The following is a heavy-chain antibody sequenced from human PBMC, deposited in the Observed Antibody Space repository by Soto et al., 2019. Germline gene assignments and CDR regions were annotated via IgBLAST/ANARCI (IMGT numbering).Heavy chain of an antibody. CDR2: IDPSDSYT. Sequence: PGESLKISCKGSGYSFTSYWISWVRQVPGKGLEWMGRIDPSDSYTNYSPSFQGHVTISADKSISTAYLQWSSLKASDTAMYYCASQLSHYASSGYLFDYWGQGTLVTVSS. V-gene: IGHV5-10-1*01. J-gene: IGHJ4*02. CDR3: ASQLSHYASSGYLFDY. CDR1: GYSFTSYW. D-gene: IGHD3-22*01.